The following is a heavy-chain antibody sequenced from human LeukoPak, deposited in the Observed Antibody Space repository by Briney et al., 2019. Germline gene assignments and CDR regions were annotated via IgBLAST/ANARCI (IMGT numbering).Heavy chain of an antibody. CDR3: ARDRLYYYDSSGYPGEFDY. J-gene: IGHJ4*02. V-gene: IGHV1-2*02. D-gene: IGHD3-22*01. Sequence: HWASVKVSCKASGYTFTDYYIHWVRQAPGQGLEWMAWMNPKTGGTSYAQKFQGRVTMTRDTSISTAYMELSRLRFDDTAVYYCARDRLYYYDSSGYPGEFDYWGQGTLVTVSS. CDR1: GYTFTDYY. CDR2: MNPKTGGT.